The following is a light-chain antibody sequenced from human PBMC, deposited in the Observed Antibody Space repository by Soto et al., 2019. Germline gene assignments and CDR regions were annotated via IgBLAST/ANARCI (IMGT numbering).Light chain of an antibody. V-gene: IGKV1-5*03. Sequence: QMTHSSSALSASVKDRVTTTCRASQSISSWLAWHQQKPGKAPKLLIYKASTLESGVPSRFSGSGSGTEFTLTISSLQPDDFATYYCQQYNYFWAFGQGTKVDIK. CDR2: KAS. CDR3: QQYNYFWA. J-gene: IGKJ1*01. CDR1: QSISSW.